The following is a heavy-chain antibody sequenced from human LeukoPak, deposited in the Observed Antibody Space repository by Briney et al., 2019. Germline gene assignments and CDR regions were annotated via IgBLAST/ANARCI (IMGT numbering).Heavy chain of an antibody. CDR1: GGSISSSSYY. D-gene: IGHD6-13*01. CDR2: IYYGGST. Sequence: SETLSLTCTVSGGSISSSSYYWGWIRQPPGKGLEWIGSIYYGGSTYYNPSLKSRVTISVDTSKNQFSLKLSSVTAADTAVYYCARDRGSWYWGQGTLVTVSS. CDR3: ARDRGSWY. V-gene: IGHV4-39*07. J-gene: IGHJ4*02.